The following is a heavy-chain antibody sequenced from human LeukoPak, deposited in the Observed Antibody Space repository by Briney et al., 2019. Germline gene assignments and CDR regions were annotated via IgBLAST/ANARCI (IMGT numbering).Heavy chain of an antibody. CDR2: MNPNSGNT. D-gene: IGHD1-26*01. Sequence: ASVTVSYKPSVYTFTSYDINWVRQAAGQGLAWMGWMNPNSGNTGYPQKFQGRVTIIRNNSISTAYMELSSLRSEDTAVYYCARGRMGAKGDFDFWGQGTLVSVSS. V-gene: IGHV1-8*03. J-gene: IGHJ4*02. CDR3: ARGRMGAKGDFDF. CDR1: VYTFTSYD.